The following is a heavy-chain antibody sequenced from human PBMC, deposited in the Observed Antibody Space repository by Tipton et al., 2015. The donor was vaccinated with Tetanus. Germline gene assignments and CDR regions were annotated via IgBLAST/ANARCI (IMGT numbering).Heavy chain of an antibody. D-gene: IGHD4-23*01. CDR1: GYAFSKYW. V-gene: IGHV5-51*01. Sequence: QLVQSGAELKKPGQSLRISCKGSGYAFSKYWIGWVRQMPGKGLEWMGIIYPDDADTRYSPSFQGQVTVSTDKSSNTAYLHWNSLKGSDSAMYFCARHPRGNAGNPLYYFDYWGQGPLVTVSS. J-gene: IGHJ4*02. CDR2: IYPDDADT. CDR3: ARHPRGNAGNPLYYFDY.